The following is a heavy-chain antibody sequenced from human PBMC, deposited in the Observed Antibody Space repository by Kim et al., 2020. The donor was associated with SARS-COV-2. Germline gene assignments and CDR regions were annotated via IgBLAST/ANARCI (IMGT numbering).Heavy chain of an antibody. V-gene: IGHV1-46*01. Sequence: ASVKVSCKASGYTFTSYYMHWVRQAPGQGLEWMGIINPSGGSTSYAHKFQGRVTMTRDTSTSTVYMELSSLRSEDTAVYYCARDHSYCSSTSCSLKGWYFDLWGRGTLVTVSS. CDR2: INPSGGST. CDR1: GYTFTSYY. D-gene: IGHD2-2*01. CDR3: ARDHSYCSSTSCSLKGWYFDL. J-gene: IGHJ2*01.